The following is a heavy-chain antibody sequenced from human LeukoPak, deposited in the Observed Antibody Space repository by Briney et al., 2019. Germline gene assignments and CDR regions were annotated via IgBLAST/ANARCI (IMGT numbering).Heavy chain of an antibody. CDR1: GFTFSSYE. Sequence: GGSLRLSCAASGFTFSSYEMNWVRQAPGGGLEWVSYINSGGTTIYYADSVKGRFTISRDNAKNSLYLQMNSLRAEDTAVYYCARGDSCPTYWGQGTLVTVSS. D-gene: IGHD2-15*01. V-gene: IGHV3-48*03. CDR2: INSGGTTI. CDR3: ARGDSCPTY. J-gene: IGHJ4*02.